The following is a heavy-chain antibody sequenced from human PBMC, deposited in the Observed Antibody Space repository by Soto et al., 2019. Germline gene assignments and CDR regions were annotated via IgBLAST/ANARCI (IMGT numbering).Heavy chain of an antibody. Sequence: EVQLVESGGGLVQPGGSLKLSCAASGFTFSGSAMHWVRQASGKGLEWVGRIRSKANSYATAYAASVKGRFTISRDDSKNTAYLQMNSLKTEDTAVYYCTRLGGPDATLGALWFGELKNDYWGQGTLVTVSS. V-gene: IGHV3-73*02. J-gene: IGHJ4*02. D-gene: IGHD3-10*01. CDR1: GFTFSGSA. CDR2: IRSKANSYAT. CDR3: TRLGGPDATLGALWFGELKNDY.